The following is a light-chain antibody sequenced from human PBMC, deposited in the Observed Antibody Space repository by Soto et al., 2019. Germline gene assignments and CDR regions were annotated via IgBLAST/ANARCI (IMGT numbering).Light chain of an antibody. V-gene: IGLV1-40*01. CDR1: SSNIGAGYD. CDR2: GNS. Sequence: QSVLTQPPSVSGAPGQRVTISCTGSSSNIGAGYDVHWYQQLPGTVPKLLIYGNSNRPSGVPDRFSGSKSGTSAYLAITGLQAEDEADYYCQSYDSSLSGWVFGGGTKLTVL. CDR3: QSYDSSLSGWV. J-gene: IGLJ3*02.